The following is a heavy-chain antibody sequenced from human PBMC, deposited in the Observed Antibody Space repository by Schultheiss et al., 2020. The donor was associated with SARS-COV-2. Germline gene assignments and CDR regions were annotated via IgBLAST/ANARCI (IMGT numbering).Heavy chain of an antibody. CDR3: ARVGEGSFDI. Sequence: GSLRLSCTVSGGSISTYYWSWIRQPPGKGLEWIGYIDYTGSTNYNPSLKSRVTMSIDTSKNQFSLKLSSVTAADTAVYYCARVGEGSFDIWGQGTMVTVAS. CDR1: GGSISTYY. CDR2: IDYTGST. D-gene: IGHD4-17*01. J-gene: IGHJ3*02. V-gene: IGHV4-59*01.